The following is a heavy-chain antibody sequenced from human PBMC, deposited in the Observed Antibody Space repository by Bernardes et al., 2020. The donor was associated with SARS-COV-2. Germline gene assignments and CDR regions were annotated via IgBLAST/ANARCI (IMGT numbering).Heavy chain of an antibody. V-gene: IGHV1-8*01. CDR2: MNPNSGNT. J-gene: IGHJ2*01. D-gene: IGHD3-3*01. CDR1: RYTFTSYD. CDR3: ARGQGGRYDFWSGYYDWYFDL. Sequence: ASVKVSCKASRYTFTSYDINWVRQATGQGLAWMGWMNPNSGNTGYAQKFQGRVTMTRNTSIRTAYMELSSLRSEDTAVYYCARGQGGRYDFWSGYYDWYFDLWGRGTLVTVSS.